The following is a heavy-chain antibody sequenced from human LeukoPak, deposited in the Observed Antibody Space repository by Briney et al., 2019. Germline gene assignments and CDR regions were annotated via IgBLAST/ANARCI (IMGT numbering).Heavy chain of an antibody. CDR2: ISGSGGST. CDR1: GFTFSSYA. V-gene: IGHV3-23*01. D-gene: IGHD3-22*01. J-gene: IGHJ4*02. CDR3: ARQSGGFYGSSGYYSDS. Sequence: GGSLRLSCAASGFTFSSYAMSWVRQAPGKGLEWVSAISGSGGSTYYADSVKGRFTISRDNSKNTLLLQMNSLRAEDTAVYFCARQSGGFYGSSGYYSDSWGQGTLVTVSS.